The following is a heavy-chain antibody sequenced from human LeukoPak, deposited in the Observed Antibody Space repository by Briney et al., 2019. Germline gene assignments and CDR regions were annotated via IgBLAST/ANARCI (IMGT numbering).Heavy chain of an antibody. V-gene: IGHV3-23*01. Sequence: PGGSLRLSCAASGFTFSSNVMSWVRQAPGKGLEWVSTISSSGGNTYYADSVKGRFTISRDNSKNTLYLRMNSLRAEDTAVYYCARARPAFDRFWSGYGYVWGKGTTVTVSS. CDR2: ISSSGGNT. J-gene: IGHJ6*04. CDR1: GFTFSSNV. D-gene: IGHD3-3*01. CDR3: ARARPAFDRFWSGYGYV.